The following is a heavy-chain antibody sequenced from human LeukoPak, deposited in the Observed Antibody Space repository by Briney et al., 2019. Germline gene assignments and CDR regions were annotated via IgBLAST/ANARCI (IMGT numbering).Heavy chain of an antibody. Sequence: GASVKVSCKASGGTFSSYAISWVRQAPGQGLEWMGGINPNSGGTNYAQKFQGRVTITRDTSASTAYMELSSLRSEDTAVYYCARAKYPYDSSGYYSPYWGQGTLVTVSS. D-gene: IGHD3-22*01. V-gene: IGHV1-69*10. CDR1: GGTFSSYA. J-gene: IGHJ4*02. CDR3: ARAKYPYDSSGYYSPY. CDR2: INPNSGGT.